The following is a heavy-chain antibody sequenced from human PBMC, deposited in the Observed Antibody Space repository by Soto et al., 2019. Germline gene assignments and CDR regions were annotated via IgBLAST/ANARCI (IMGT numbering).Heavy chain of an antibody. CDR3: ARRRGYRLDY. Sequence: SETLSLTCAVSGGSISSGGYSWSWIRQPPGKGLEWIGYIYHSGSTYYNPSLKSRVTISVDRSKNQFSLKLSSVTAADTAVYYCARRRGYRLDYWGEGTLATVSS. J-gene: IGHJ4*02. CDR1: GGSISSGGYS. D-gene: IGHD5-18*01. CDR2: IYHSGST. V-gene: IGHV4-30-2*01.